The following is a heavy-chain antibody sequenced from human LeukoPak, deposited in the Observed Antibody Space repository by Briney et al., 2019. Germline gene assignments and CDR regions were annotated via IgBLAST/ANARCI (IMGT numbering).Heavy chain of an antibody. CDR2: IYYSGST. D-gene: IGHD3-16*01. V-gene: IGHV4-30-4*08. CDR3: ARGVMGDRNDYFDY. CDR1: GGSISSGDYY. Sequence: PSETLSLTCTVSGGSISSGDYYWSGIRQPPGKGLEWIGYIYYSGSTYYNPSLKSRVTISVDTSKNQFSLKLSSVTAADTAVYYCARGVMGDRNDYFDYWGQGTLVTVSS. J-gene: IGHJ4*02.